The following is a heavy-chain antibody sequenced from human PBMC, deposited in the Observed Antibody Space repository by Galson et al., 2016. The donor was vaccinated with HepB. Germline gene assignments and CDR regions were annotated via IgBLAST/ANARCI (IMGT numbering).Heavy chain of an antibody. D-gene: IGHD3-3*01. CDR3: ARDRKFYDFWSGYSIPGGGYRDDELVV. CDR1: GFTFRSHA. V-gene: IGHV3-30-3*01. Sequence: SLRLSCAASGFTFRSHAMNWVRQAPGKGLEWVAVISYDGSNKYYADSVKGRFTISRDNSKNMLYLQMSSLRAEDTAVYYCARDRKFYDFWSGYSIPGGGYRDDELVVGGKGTAVTVPS. J-gene: IGHJ6*04. CDR2: ISYDGSNK.